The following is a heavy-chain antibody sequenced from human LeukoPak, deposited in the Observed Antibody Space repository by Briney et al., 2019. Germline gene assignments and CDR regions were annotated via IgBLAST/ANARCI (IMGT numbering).Heavy chain of an antibody. D-gene: IGHD5-12*01. CDR2: INPNSGGT. CDR1: GYTFTDYY. V-gene: IGHV1-2*02. CDR3: ARVGYTGYDGRFFDY. J-gene: IGHJ4*02. Sequence: GASVKVSCKASGYTFTDYYIHWVRQAPGQGLEWMGWINPNSGGTHSAQKRQGRVTMTRGTTISTVHMELSRLRSDDTAVYYCARVGYTGYDGRFFDYWGQGTLVTVSS.